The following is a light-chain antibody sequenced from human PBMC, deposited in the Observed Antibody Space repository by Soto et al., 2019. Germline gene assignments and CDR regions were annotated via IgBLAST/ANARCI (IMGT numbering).Light chain of an antibody. J-gene: IGLJ2*01. CDR1: SSDVGGYNY. CDR3: AAWDDSLNGPL. V-gene: IGLV2-14*01. Sequence: SALTQPASVSGSPGQSITISCTGTSSDVGGYNYVSWYQHHPGKAPKLMIYEVSNRPSGVSNRFSGSKSGNTASLTISGLQSDDEADYYCAAWDDSLNGPLFGGGTKVTVL. CDR2: EVS.